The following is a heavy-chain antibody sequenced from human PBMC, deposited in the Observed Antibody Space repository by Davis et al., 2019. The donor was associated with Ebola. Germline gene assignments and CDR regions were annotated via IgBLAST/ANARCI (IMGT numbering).Heavy chain of an antibody. CDR2: IYSGGST. V-gene: IGHV3-66*01. CDR1: GFTVSSNY. J-gene: IGHJ6*02. D-gene: IGHD6-6*01. Sequence: GESLKISCAASGFTVSSNYMSWVRQAPGKGLEWVSVIYSGGSTYYADSVKGRFTISRDDSKSIAYLQMDSLKIEDTAVYYCSRDLKQRPPSYYDGMDVWGQGTTVTVSS. CDR3: SRDLKQRPPSYYDGMDV.